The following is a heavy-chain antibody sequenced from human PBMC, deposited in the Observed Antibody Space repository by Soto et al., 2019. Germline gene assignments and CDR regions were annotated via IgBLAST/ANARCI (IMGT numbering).Heavy chain of an antibody. Sequence: QEQLVQSGAEVKKPGSSVKVSCKDSGGLFSSFAISWVRQAPGQGLEWMGGIIPVFGTTNYAQKFQGRVTISADESTNTTYMELSTLTSDDTAMYYCAGRGGPYVWFNEFWGQGTQVTVSS. CDR3: AGRGGPYVWFNEF. J-gene: IGHJ4*02. V-gene: IGHV1-69*01. CDR2: IIPVFGTT. D-gene: IGHD3-16*01. CDR1: GGLFSSFA.